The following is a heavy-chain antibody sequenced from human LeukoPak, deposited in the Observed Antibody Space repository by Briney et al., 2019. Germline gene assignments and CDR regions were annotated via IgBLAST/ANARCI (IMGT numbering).Heavy chain of an antibody. V-gene: IGHV4-31*03. D-gene: IGHD3-22*01. Sequence: PSETLSLTCTVSGGSISSGGYYWSRIRQHPGKGLEWIGYIYYSGSTYYNPSLKSRVTISVDTSKNQFSLKLSSVTAADTAVYYCARATYYYDSSGFSDIWGQGTMVTVSS. CDR2: IYYSGST. CDR3: ARATYYYDSSGFSDI. J-gene: IGHJ3*02. CDR1: GGSISSGGYY.